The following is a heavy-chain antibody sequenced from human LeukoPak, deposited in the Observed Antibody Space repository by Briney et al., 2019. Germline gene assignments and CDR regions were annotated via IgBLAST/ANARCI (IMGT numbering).Heavy chain of an antibody. Sequence: GGSLRLSCAASGFAFSSYAMNWVRQAPGKGLEWVSGISVSGVTTHYADSVKGRFTLSRDNSKNTLYLQMNSLRIEDTAVYYCGRGSVGFGELNYWGQGTLVTVSS. J-gene: IGHJ4*02. CDR1: GFAFSSYA. V-gene: IGHV3-23*01. CDR2: ISVSGVTT. D-gene: IGHD3-10*01. CDR3: GRGSVGFGELNY.